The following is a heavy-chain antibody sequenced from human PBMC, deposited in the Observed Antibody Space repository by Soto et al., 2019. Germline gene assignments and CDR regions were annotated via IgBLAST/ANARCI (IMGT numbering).Heavy chain of an antibody. V-gene: IGHV1-46*01. CDR2: INPSGGST. J-gene: IGHJ4*02. CDR3: AREEHFSTDLRQWGY. D-gene: IGHD2-2*01. Sequence: QVQLVQSGAEVKKPGASVKVSCKASGYTFTSYYMHWVRQAPGQGLEWMGIINPSGGSTSYAQKFQGIVTMTRDTSTSTVYMELRSLSSEDTAVYYCAREEHFSTDLRQWGYWGQGTLVTVSS. CDR1: GYTFTSYY.